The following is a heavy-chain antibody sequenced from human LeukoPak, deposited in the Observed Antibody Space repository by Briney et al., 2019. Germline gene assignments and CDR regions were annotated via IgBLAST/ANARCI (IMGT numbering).Heavy chain of an antibody. CDR2: VWDDGSRK. V-gene: IGHV3-33*06. J-gene: IGHJ3*01. CDR3: AKAAAKGAGAYHV. Sequence: PGGSLRLSGVGSGFTCSNYVMLWVRQAPGKGLEGWALVWDDGSRKYYGDSVQGRFTITRYNSKSTMSLEMNSLRDEHTAVYYCAKAAAKGAGAYHVWGQGTIITVPS. CDR1: GFTCSNYV.